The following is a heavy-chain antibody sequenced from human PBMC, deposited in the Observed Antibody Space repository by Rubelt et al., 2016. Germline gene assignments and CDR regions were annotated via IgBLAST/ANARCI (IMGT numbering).Heavy chain of an antibody. Sequence: GGGLGQPGGSLRLSCAASGFTFSSYSMNWVRQAPGKGLEWVSYITSSSSTIFYADSVKGRFTISRDNAKNSLYLQMSSLRAEDTAVYYCARVGLGLYGMDVWGQGTTVIVSS. V-gene: IGHV3-48*04. CDR1: GFTFSSYS. CDR3: ARVGLGLYGMDV. J-gene: IGHJ6*02. CDR2: ITSSSSTI. D-gene: IGHD3-16*01.